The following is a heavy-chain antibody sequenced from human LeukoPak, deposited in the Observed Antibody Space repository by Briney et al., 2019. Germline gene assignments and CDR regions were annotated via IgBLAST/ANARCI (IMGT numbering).Heavy chain of an antibody. CDR1: GGTFTTYD. CDR2: MNPNSGDT. CDR3: ARGGWLVLRYFDY. D-gene: IGHD3-9*01. V-gene: IGHV1-8*01. J-gene: IGHJ4*02. Sequence: ASVKVSCKASGGTFTTYDINWVRQASGQGLEWMGWMNPNSGDTGYAQKFQGRVTMTRNTSISTAYMELSSLRSEDTAVYYCARGGWLVLRYFDYWGQGTLVTVSS.